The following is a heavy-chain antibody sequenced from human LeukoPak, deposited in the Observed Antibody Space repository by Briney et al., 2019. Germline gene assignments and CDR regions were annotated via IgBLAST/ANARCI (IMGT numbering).Heavy chain of an antibody. J-gene: IGHJ4*02. D-gene: IGHD5-24*01. V-gene: IGHV1-46*01. CDR3: ATILEMATLLGFDY. CDR1: GYSFTSNY. CDR2: INPSGGST. Sequence: ASVKVSCKASGYSFTSNYIHWVRQAPGQGLEWMGIINPSGGSTSYAQKFQGRVTMTRDTSTSTVYMELSSLRSEDTAVYYCATILEMATLLGFDYWGQGTLVTVSS.